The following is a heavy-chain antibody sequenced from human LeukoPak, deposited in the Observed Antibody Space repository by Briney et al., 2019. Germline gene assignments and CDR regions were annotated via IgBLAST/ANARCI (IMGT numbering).Heavy chain of an antibody. J-gene: IGHJ4*02. CDR1: GFTFSVFE. CDR3: ARGQITGTTNWFDY. CDR2: ISSTGSWT. Sequence: GGSLRLSCAASGFTFSVFEMNWVRQAPGKGLEWVSYISSTGSWTYYADSVKGRFTISRDNAKNSLYLQMNSLRAEDTAIYYCARGQITGTTNWFDYWGQGTLVTVSS. D-gene: IGHD1-7*01. V-gene: IGHV3-48*03.